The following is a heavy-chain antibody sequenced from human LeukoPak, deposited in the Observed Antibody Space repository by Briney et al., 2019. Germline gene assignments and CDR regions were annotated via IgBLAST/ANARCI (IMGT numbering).Heavy chain of an antibody. J-gene: IGHJ4*02. V-gene: IGHV4-61*01. CDR2: IYYSGST. D-gene: IGHD6-13*01. CDR1: GGSVSSGSYY. Sequence: PSETLSLTCTVSGGSVSSGSYYWSWIRQPPGKGLEWIGYIYYSGSTNYNPSLKSRVTMSVDTSKNQFSLKLSSVTAADTAVYYCARGAAACNSFDYWGQRTLVTVSS. CDR3: ARGAAACNSFDY.